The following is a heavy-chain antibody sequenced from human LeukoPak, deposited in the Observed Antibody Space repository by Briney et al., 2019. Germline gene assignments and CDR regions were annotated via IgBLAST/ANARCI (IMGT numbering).Heavy chain of an antibody. Sequence: PSETLSLTCTVSGGSISNYYWSWIRQPAGKGLEWIGYIYYSGSTKYNPSLKSRVTISVDTSKNQFSLRLSSVTAADTAVYYCARDWGVSARPGYMDVWGKGTTVTVSS. CDR1: GGSISNYY. J-gene: IGHJ6*03. D-gene: IGHD6-6*01. V-gene: IGHV4-59*01. CDR2: IYYSGST. CDR3: ARDWGVSARPGYMDV.